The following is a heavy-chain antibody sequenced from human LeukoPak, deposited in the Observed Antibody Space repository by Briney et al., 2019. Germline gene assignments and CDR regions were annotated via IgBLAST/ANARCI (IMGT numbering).Heavy chain of an antibody. CDR3: ARDRGPYSSSSFQGWFDP. Sequence: ASVKVSCKASGYAFTSYGISWVRQAPGQGLEWMGWINPNSGGTNYAQKFQGRVTMTRDTSISTAYMELSRLRSDDTAVYYCARDRGPYSSSSFQGWFDPWGQGTLVTVSS. CDR2: INPNSGGT. CDR1: GYAFTSYG. J-gene: IGHJ5*02. V-gene: IGHV1-2*02. D-gene: IGHD6-6*01.